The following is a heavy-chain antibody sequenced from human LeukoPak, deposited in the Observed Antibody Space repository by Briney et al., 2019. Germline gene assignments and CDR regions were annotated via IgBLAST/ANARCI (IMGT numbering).Heavy chain of an antibody. D-gene: IGHD3-22*01. Sequence: GGSLRLSCAGSGFTFSSYAMHWVRQAPGKGLEYVSGISSNGGSTYYANSVKDRFTISRDNSKNTLYLQMGSLRAEDMAVYYCARLTNYYYDSSGYYYSPSYYFDYWGQGTLATVSS. J-gene: IGHJ4*02. CDR3: ARLTNYYYDSSGYYYSPSYYFDY. CDR1: GFTFSSYA. V-gene: IGHV3-64*01. CDR2: ISSNGGST.